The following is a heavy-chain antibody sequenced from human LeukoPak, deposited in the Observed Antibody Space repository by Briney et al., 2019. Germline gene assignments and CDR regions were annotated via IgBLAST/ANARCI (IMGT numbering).Heavy chain of an antibody. D-gene: IGHD3-3*01. J-gene: IGHJ4*02. CDR2: IYPGDSDT. CDR1: GYTFSSYW. V-gene: IGHV5-51*01. Sequence: PGESLRISCKGSGYTFSSYWIGWVRQMPGKGLEWMGIIYPGDSDTRYSPSLQGQVTISVDTSIGTVYLQWSSLKASDTAIYYCARQNDFRLDYWGQGTLVTVSS. CDR3: ARQNDFRLDY.